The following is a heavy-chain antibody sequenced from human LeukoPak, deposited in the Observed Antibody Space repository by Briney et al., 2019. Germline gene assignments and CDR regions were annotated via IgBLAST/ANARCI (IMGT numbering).Heavy chain of an antibody. CDR1: GYSISSGYY. D-gene: IGHD2-2*02. Sequence: SETLSLTCIVSGYSISSGYYWGWIRQPPGKGLEWIGNLYHSGSTYYNPSLRSRATISGDTSKNQFSLSLCSVTAADTAVYYCARECSSTTCYTRSFDPWGQGTLVTVSS. CDR2: LYHSGST. CDR3: ARECSSTTCYTRSFDP. V-gene: IGHV4-38-2*02. J-gene: IGHJ5*02.